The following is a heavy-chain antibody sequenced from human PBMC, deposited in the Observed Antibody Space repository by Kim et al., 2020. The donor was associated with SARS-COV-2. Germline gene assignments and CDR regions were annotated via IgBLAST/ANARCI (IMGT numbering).Heavy chain of an antibody. CDR1: GGSISYSSGYY. CDR2: IYYSGST. J-gene: IGHJ4*02. Sequence: SETLSLTCIVCGGSISYSSGYYWGWIRQPPVKGLEWIASIYYSGSTYYNPSLKSRVTISVDTSKNQFSLRLSSVTAADTAVYYCSTFDYWGQGTLVTVSS. V-gene: IGHV4-39*01. CDR3: STFDY.